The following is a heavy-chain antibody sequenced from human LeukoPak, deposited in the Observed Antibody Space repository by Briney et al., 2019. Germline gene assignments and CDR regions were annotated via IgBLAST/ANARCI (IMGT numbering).Heavy chain of an antibody. CDR2: IYYNGNT. CDR3: ARDSAYYYDSSGYYDSWFDP. Sequence: SETLSLTCTVSGNSISRAGYYWNWIRQHPGKGLEWIGYIYYNGNTFYNPSLESRMTMSLDTSKNQFSLKLSSVTAADTAVYYCARDSAYYYDSSGYYDSWFDPWGQGTLVTVSS. CDR1: GNSISRAGYY. D-gene: IGHD3-22*01. J-gene: IGHJ5*02. V-gene: IGHV4-31*03.